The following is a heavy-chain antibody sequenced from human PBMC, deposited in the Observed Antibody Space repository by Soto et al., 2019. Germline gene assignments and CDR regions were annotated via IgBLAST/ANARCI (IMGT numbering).Heavy chain of an antibody. D-gene: IGHD3-16*01. Sequence: GGSLRLSCAASGFTFSSYGLHWVRQAPGKGLEWMAVISYDGTTKYYGDSVKGRFTISRDNSKNTLYLQVNSLRAEDTAVYYCAKSWGDALTRQHASDIWGQGTMVTVSS. J-gene: IGHJ3*02. V-gene: IGHV3-30*18. CDR3: AKSWGDALTRQHASDI. CDR1: GFTFSSYG. CDR2: ISYDGTTK.